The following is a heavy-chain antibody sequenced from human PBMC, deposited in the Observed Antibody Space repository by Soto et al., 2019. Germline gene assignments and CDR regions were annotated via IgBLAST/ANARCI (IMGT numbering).Heavy chain of an antibody. V-gene: IGHV4-34*01. J-gene: IGHJ6*02. CDR1: GGSFSGYY. CDR2: INHSGST. CDR3: ASATYYYGMDV. Sequence: QVQLQQWGAGLLKPSETLSLTCAVYGGSFSGYYWSWIRQPPGKGLEWIGEINHSGSTNYNPSLKSRVTISVDTSQNQFSLKLSSVTAADTAVYYCASATYYYGMDVWGQGTTVTVSS.